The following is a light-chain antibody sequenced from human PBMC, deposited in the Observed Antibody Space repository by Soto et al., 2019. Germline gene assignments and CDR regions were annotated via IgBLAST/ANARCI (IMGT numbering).Light chain of an antibody. CDR3: QQRSNWPPSIT. CDR2: DAS. J-gene: IGKJ5*01. V-gene: IGKV3-11*01. Sequence: IVLTQSPATLSLSPGERATLSCRASQCVSSYLAWYQQKPGQAPRLLIYDASNRATGIPARFSGSGSGTDFTLTISSLEPEDFAVYYCQQRSNWPPSITFGQGTRLEIK. CDR1: QCVSSY.